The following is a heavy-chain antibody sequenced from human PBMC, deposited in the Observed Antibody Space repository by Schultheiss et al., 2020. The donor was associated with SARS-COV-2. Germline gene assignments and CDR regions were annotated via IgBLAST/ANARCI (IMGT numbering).Heavy chain of an antibody. Sequence: SETLSLTCTVSGGSISSSSYYRGWIRQHPGKGLEWIGSIYHSGSTYYNPSLKSRVTISVDTSKNQFSLKLSSVTAADTAVYYCARKDSSGYYYSYWGQGTLVTVSS. CDR2: IYHSGST. CDR1: GGSISSSSYY. D-gene: IGHD3-22*01. CDR3: ARKDSSGYYYSY. V-gene: IGHV4-39*07. J-gene: IGHJ4*02.